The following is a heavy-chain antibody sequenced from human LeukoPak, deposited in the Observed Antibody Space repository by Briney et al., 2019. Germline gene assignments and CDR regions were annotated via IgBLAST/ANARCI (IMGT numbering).Heavy chain of an antibody. CDR1: GFTFSTYG. CDR2: IWYDGSNK. V-gene: IGHV3-33*01. D-gene: IGHD1-20*01. CDR3: SPQNGYDWNGP. Sequence: PGGSLRLSCSASGFTFSTYGMHWVRQAPGKGLEWVAIIWYDGSNKYYADSVKGRFTISRDNSKNTLYLQMNSLRAEDTAVYYCSPQNGYDWNGPWGQGTLVTVSS. J-gene: IGHJ5*02.